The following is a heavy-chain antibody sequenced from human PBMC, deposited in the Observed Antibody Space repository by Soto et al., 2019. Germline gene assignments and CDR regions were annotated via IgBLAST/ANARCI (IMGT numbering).Heavy chain of an antibody. D-gene: IGHD2-21*02. CDR2: IHSDGSST. Sequence: EVQLVESEGGLVQRGGSLRLSCAASGFTFNYYWMHWVRQAPGQGLVWVSHIHSDGSSTTYADSVKARFTISRDNAKNTLYLQMNSLRAADTAVYYCARGDKGGFDLWGQGTTVTVSS. CDR1: GFTFNYYW. V-gene: IGHV3-74*01. J-gene: IGHJ3*01. CDR3: ARGDKGGFDL.